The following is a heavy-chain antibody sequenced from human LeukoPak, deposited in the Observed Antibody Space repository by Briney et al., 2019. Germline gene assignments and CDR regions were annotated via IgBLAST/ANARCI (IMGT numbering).Heavy chain of an antibody. J-gene: IGHJ4*02. Sequence: SETLSLTCTVSGGSISSSSYYWGWIRQPPGKGLEWIGSIYYSGSTYYNPSLKSRVTISVDTSKNQFPLKLSSVTAADTAVYYCARRGDYLDYWGQGTLVTVSS. V-gene: IGHV4-39*06. CDR3: ARRGDYLDY. D-gene: IGHD4-17*01. CDR1: GGSISSSSYY. CDR2: IYYSGST.